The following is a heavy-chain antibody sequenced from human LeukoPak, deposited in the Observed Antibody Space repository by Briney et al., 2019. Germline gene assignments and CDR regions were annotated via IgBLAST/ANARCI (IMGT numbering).Heavy chain of an antibody. CDR1: GYTFTSYG. V-gene: IGHV1-46*01. D-gene: IGHD3-3*01. CDR3: ARRGTSYDFWSGYYVGLFDY. Sequence: ASVKVSCKASGYTFTSYGISWVRQAPGQGLEWMGIINPSGGSTSYAQKFQGRVTMTRDTSTSTVYMELSSLRSEDTAVYYCARRGTSYDFWSGYYVGLFDYWGQGTLVTVSS. J-gene: IGHJ4*02. CDR2: INPSGGST.